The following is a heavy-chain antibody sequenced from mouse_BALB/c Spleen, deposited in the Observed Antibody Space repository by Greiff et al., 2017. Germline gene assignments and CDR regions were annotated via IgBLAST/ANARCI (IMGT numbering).Heavy chain of an antibody. V-gene: IGHV5-12-2*01. J-gene: IGHJ3*01. CDR2: ISNGGGST. Sequence: EVHLVESGGGLVQPGGSLKLSCAASGFTFSSYTMSWVRQTPEKRLEWVAYISNGGGSTYYPDTVKGRFTISRDNAKNTLYLQMSSLKSEDTAMYYCAREGAWFAYWGQGTLVTVSA. CDR3: AREGAWFAY. CDR1: GFTFSSYT.